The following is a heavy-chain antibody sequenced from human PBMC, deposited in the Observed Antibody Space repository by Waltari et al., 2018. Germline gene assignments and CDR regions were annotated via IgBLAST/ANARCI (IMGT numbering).Heavy chain of an antibody. Sequence: QVQLVQSGAEVKKPGASVKVSCKASGYTFSSYDINWVRQATGRGLEWMGWMNPNSGNTGYAQKFQGRVTMTRTTSISTAYMELSSLRSEDTAVYYCAIGRGFCSGGSCSQAFDYWGQGTLVTVSS. CDR3: AIGRGFCSGGSCSQAFDY. CDR1: GYTFSSYD. D-gene: IGHD2-15*01. J-gene: IGHJ4*02. CDR2: MNPNSGNT. V-gene: IGHV1-8*01.